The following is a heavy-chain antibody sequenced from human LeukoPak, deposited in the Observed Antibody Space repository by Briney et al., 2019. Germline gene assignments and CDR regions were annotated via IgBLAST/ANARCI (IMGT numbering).Heavy chain of an antibody. CDR2: INPNSGGT. Sequence: ASVKVSCKASGYTFTGYYMHWVRQAPGQGLEWRGWINPNSGGTNYAQKFQGRVTMTRDTSISTAYMGLSRPTSDDTAVYYCARGNDDILTGFYSDYWGQGTLVTVSS. J-gene: IGHJ4*02. D-gene: IGHD3-9*01. CDR3: ARGNDDILTGFYSDY. CDR1: GYTFTGYY. V-gene: IGHV1-2*02.